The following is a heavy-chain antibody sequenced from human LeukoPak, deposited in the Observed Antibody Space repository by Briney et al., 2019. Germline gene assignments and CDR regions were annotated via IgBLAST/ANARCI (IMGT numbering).Heavy chain of an antibody. V-gene: IGHV3-21*01. CDR3: ARDLVHIVATLD. J-gene: IGHJ4*02. CDR1: GFTFSSYS. CDR2: ISSSSSYI. Sequence: PGGSLRLSCAASGFTFSSYSMNWVRQAPGKGLEWVSSISSSSSYIYYADSVKGRFTISRDNAKNSLYLQMNSLRAEDTAVYYCARDLVHIVATLDWGQGTLVTVSS. D-gene: IGHD5-12*01.